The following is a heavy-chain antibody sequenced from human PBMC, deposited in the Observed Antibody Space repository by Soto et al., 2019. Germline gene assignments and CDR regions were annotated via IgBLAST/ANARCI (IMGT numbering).Heavy chain of an antibody. CDR3: ARVQGGEYDWFEP. CDR1: GGSISSYY. J-gene: IGHJ5*02. Sequence: QVQLQESGPGLVKPSETLSLTCTVSGGSISSYYWSWIRQPPGKGLEWIGYIYYSRSTNYNPPIKSRFNISGDRSKNQFTLKLSSVTAADTAVYYCARVQGGEYDWFEPGGQGTLVTVSS. D-gene: IGHD4-17*01. V-gene: IGHV4-59*01. CDR2: IYYSRST.